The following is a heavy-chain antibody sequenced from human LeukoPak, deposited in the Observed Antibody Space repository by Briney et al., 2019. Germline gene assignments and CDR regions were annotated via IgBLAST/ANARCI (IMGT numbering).Heavy chain of an antibody. D-gene: IGHD6-19*01. J-gene: IGHJ4*02. CDR1: GFTFRTYT. Sequence: GGSLRLSCAASGFTFRTYTMNWVRQAPGKGLEWVSSISRSSSYIYYADSVRGRFTISRDDARNSLYLLLNNLRAEDTAVYYCARDQGSGWSDFDHWGQGILVTVSS. V-gene: IGHV3-21*01. CDR3: ARDQGSGWSDFDH. CDR2: ISRSSSYI.